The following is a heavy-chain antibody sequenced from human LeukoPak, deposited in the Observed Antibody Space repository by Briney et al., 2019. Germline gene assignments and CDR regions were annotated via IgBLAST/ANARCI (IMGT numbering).Heavy chain of an antibody. D-gene: IGHD3-10*01. CDR3: VRRGSALEWFDP. CDR1: RDSFTNYW. V-gene: IGHV5-51*01. J-gene: IGHJ5*02. Sequence: GESLKISCKGSRDSFTNYWIAWVRQMPGKGLEWMGVIYPGDSDTRYNPSFQGQVTISADKSISTAYLQWSSLKASDTAIYYCVRRGSALEWFDPWGQGTLVTVSS. CDR2: IYPGDSDT.